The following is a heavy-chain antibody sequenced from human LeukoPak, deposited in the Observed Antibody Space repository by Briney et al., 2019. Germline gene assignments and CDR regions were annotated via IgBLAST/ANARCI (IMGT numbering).Heavy chain of an antibody. CDR2: IIPIIGIA. J-gene: IGHJ5*02. CDR1: GGTFTSYN. CDR3: ARYDDYRGLTWFAP. V-gene: IGHV1-69*02. D-gene: IGHD4-17*01. Sequence: SVKVSCKASGGTFTSYNMSWVRQAPGQGLEWMGRIIPIIGIANYAQKFQGRVTITRDKSTSTDYMELSRLRSEDTAVYYCARYDDYRGLTWFAPCGQGTLVTVSS.